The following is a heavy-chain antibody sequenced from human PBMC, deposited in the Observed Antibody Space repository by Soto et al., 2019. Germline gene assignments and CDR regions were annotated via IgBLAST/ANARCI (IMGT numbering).Heavy chain of an antibody. V-gene: IGHV3-48*03. Sequence: LRLSCAASGFTLRNYEMNWVRQAPGKGLEWISKISGSNNNIYYADSVRGRFTISRDNAKNSLYLQMNSLRAEDTAIYYCASERLCGADCYFFDNWGQGTQVTVSS. D-gene: IGHD2-21*02. CDR2: ISGSNNNI. CDR3: ASERLCGADCYFFDN. CDR1: GFTLRNYE. J-gene: IGHJ4*02.